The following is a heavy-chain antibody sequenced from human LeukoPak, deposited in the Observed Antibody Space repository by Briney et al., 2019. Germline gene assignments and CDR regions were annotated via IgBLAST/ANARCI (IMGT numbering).Heavy chain of an antibody. Sequence: SETLSLTCAVYGGSFSGYYWSWIRQPPGKGLEWIGEINHSGSTNYNPSLKSRVTISVDTSKNQFSLKLSSVTAADTAVYYCARTSPLIGRRGGGPIFDYWGQGTLVTVSS. V-gene: IGHV4-34*01. CDR3: ARTSPLIGRRGGGPIFDY. CDR2: INHSGST. D-gene: IGHD3-10*01. CDR1: GGSFSGYY. J-gene: IGHJ4*02.